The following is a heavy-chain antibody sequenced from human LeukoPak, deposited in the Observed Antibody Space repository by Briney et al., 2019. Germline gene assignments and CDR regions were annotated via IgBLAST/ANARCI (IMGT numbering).Heavy chain of an antibody. Sequence: ASVTVSCKTSGYTFTGYYMHWVRQAPGQGLEWMGWINPNSGGTNYAQKFQGRVTMTRDTSISTAYMELSRLTSDDTAVYYCAREVVIVGATPWGQGTLVTVSS. J-gene: IGHJ4*02. CDR3: AREVVIVGATP. CDR1: GYTFTGYY. CDR2: INPNSGGT. V-gene: IGHV1-2*02. D-gene: IGHD1-26*01.